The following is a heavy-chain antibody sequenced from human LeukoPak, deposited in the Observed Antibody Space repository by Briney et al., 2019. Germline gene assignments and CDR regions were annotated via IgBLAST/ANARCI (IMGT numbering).Heavy chain of an antibody. CDR1: GFTFSSYS. J-gene: IGHJ5*02. D-gene: IGHD2-2*02. CDR2: MSSSSDYI. V-gene: IGHV3-21*04. Sequence: PGGSLRLSCAASGFTFSSYSMNWVRQAPGKGLEWVSIMSSSSDYIYYADSVKGRFTISRDNAKNSLYLQMNSLRVEDTAVYYCARDGCSSTSCYTSWFDPWGQGTLVTVSS. CDR3: ARDGCSSTSCYTSWFDP.